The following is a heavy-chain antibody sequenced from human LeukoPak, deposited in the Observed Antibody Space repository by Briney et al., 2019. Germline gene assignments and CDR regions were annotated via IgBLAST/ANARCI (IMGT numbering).Heavy chain of an antibody. Sequence: GGSLRLSCVASGFPFRSFTRNWVRQAPGKGLEWASSISSSSTYIYYADSVKGRFTISRDNAKNSLYLQMNSLRVEDTAVYYCARAEGSGSSFDYWGQGTLVTVSS. CDR1: GFPFRSFT. V-gene: IGHV3-21*01. CDR3: ARAEGSGSSFDY. D-gene: IGHD3-10*01. CDR2: ISSSSTYI. J-gene: IGHJ4*02.